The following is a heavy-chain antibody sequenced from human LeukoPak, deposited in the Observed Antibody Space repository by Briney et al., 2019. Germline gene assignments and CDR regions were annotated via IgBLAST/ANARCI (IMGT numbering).Heavy chain of an antibody. CDR3: VRGYCSGGSCFFDAFDI. D-gene: IGHD2-15*01. CDR2: IFPGDSDT. J-gene: IGHJ3*02. CDR1: GYSFTSHW. V-gene: IGHV5-51*01. Sequence: KDGESLKISCKASGYSFTSHWIGWVRQMPGKGLEWMGIIFPGDSDTRYSPSFQGQVTISADKSISTAYLQCSSLEASDIAIYYCVRGYCSGGSCFFDAFDIWGQGTMVTVSS.